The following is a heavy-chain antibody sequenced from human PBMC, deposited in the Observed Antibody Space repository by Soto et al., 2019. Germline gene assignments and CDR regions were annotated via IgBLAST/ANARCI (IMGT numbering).Heavy chain of an antibody. CDR1: GGSISSYY. CDR3: ARVSRYSSGWYLWWFDP. CDR2: IYYSGST. D-gene: IGHD6-19*01. J-gene: IGHJ5*02. Sequence: SSETLSLTCTVSGGSISSYYWSWIRQPPGKGLEWIGYIYYSGSTNYNPSLKSRVTISVDTSKNQFSLKLSSVTAADTAVYYCARVSRYSSGWYLWWFDPWGQGTLVTVSS. V-gene: IGHV4-59*08.